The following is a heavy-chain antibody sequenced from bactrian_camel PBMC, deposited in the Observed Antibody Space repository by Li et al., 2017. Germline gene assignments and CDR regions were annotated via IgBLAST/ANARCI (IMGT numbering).Heavy chain of an antibody. Sequence: HVQLVESGGGSVQAGGSLRLSCEASESANRNFCMAWFRQAPGKEREAVATVYKRGGSTYYADSVKGRFTISQDNAKNTVYLQMNSLKPEDTAMYYCAADTSAPYRTLTSRPCAADYWGQGTQVTVS. CDR1: ESANRNFC. CDR3: AADTSAPYRTLTSRPCAADY. V-gene: IGHV3-3*01. D-gene: IGHD1*01. CDR2: VYKRGGST. J-gene: IGHJ4*01.